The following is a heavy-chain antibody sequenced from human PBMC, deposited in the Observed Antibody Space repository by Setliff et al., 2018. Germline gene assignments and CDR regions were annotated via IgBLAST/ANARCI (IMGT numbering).Heavy chain of an antibody. CDR1: GGSFSGYY. D-gene: IGHD1-26*01. CDR2: IIHSGST. J-gene: IGHJ4*02. CDR3: ARSFSRSGKFLLDY. V-gene: IGHV4-34*12. Sequence: SETLSLTCAVYGGSFSGYYWSWIRQPPGKRLEWIGEIIHSGSTNYNPSLKSRVTISMDTSKNQSSLKVPSVTAADTAVYYCARSFSRSGKFLLDYWGQGALVTVSS.